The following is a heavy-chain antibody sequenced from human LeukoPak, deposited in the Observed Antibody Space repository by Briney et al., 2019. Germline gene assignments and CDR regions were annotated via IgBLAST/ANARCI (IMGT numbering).Heavy chain of an antibody. CDR1: GFTFSSYA. Sequence: GDSLRLSCAASGFTFSSYAMSWVRQAPGKGLEWVSAISGSGGSTYYADSVKGRFTISRDNSKNTLYLQMNSLRAEDTAVYYCAPYSGSYSGGRWGQGTLVTVSS. V-gene: IGHV3-23*01. CDR3: APYSGSYSGGR. CDR2: ISGSGGST. J-gene: IGHJ4*02. D-gene: IGHD1-26*01.